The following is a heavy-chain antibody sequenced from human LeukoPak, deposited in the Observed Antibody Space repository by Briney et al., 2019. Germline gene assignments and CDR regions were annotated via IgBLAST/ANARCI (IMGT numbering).Heavy chain of an antibody. Sequence: GGSLRLSCTGSGFTFSSYWMSWVRQAPGKGPEWVANIKQDGREKHYVDSVKGRFTISRDNAKSSLYLQMNSLRAEDTGVCYCTRDEAAATNWGQGTLVTVSS. CDR2: IKQDGREK. CDR3: TRDEAAATN. CDR1: GFTFSSYW. D-gene: IGHD6-13*01. J-gene: IGHJ4*02. V-gene: IGHV3-7*01.